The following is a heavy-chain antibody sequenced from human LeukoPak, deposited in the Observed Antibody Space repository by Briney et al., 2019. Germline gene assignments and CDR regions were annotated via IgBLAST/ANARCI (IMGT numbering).Heavy chain of an antibody. CDR2: INHSGST. V-gene: IGHV4-34*01. D-gene: IGHD2/OR15-2a*01. CDR3: ASFYGPVDY. CDR1: GGTFSGYY. J-gene: IGHJ4*02. Sequence: SETLSLTCAVYGGTFSGYYWSWIRQPPGKGLEWIGEINHSGSTNYNPSLKSRVTISVDTSKNQFSLKLSSVTAADTAVYYCASFYGPVDYCGQGTLVTVSS.